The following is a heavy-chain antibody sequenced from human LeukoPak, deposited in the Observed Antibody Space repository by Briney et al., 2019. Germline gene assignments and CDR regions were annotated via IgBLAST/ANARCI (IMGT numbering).Heavy chain of an antibody. CDR3: ARGQEPYSSGLDP. CDR2: IYHSGST. Sequence: SETLSLTCAVSGGSISSSNWWSWVRQPPGKGLEWIGEIYHSGSTNYNPSLKSRVTISVDTSKNQFSLKLSSVTAADTAVYYCARGQEPYSSGLDPWGQGTLVTVSS. D-gene: IGHD6-19*01. CDR1: GGSISSSNW. J-gene: IGHJ5*02. V-gene: IGHV4-4*02.